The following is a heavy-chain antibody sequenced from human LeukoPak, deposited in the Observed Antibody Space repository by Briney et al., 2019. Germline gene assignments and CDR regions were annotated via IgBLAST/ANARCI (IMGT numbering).Heavy chain of an antibody. CDR1: GYTLTELS. CDR2: FDPEDGET. D-gene: IGHD4-17*01. J-gene: IGHJ5*02. CDR3: ATKGADGDWFDP. V-gene: IGHV1-24*01. Sequence: ASVKVSCKVSGYTLTELSMHWVRQAPGQGLEWMGGFDPEDGETIYAQKFQGRVTMTEDTSTDTAYMELSSLRSEDTAVYYCATKGADGDWFDPWGQGTLVTVSS.